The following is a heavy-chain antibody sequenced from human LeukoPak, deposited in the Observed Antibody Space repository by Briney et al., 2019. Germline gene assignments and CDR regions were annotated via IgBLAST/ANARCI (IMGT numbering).Heavy chain of an antibody. CDR3: ARALDTAIVTGLGGFGGY. CDR2: INSDGSTT. V-gene: IGHV3-74*01. Sequence: PGGSLRLSCAASGLTFSGYWMHWVRQAPGKGLVWVSRINSDGSTTTYADSVKGRFTISRDNAKKTLYLQMNSLRVEDTAVYYCARALDTAIVTGLGGFGGYWGQGTLVTVSS. J-gene: IGHJ4*02. D-gene: IGHD5-18*01. CDR1: GLTFSGYW.